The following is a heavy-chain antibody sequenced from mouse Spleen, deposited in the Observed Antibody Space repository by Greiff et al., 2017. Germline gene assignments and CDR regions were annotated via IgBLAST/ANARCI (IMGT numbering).Heavy chain of an antibody. Sequence: EVKLMESGPGLVKPSQSLSLTCSVTGYSITSGYYWNWIRQFPGNKLEWMGYISYDGSNNYNPSLKNRISITRDTSKNQFFLKLNSVTTEDTATYYCARLSYYGSSYGAMDYWGQGTSVTVSS. V-gene: IGHV3-6*01. CDR1: GYSITSGYY. J-gene: IGHJ4*01. CDR3: ARLSYYGSSYGAMDY. CDR2: ISYDGSN. D-gene: IGHD1-1*01.